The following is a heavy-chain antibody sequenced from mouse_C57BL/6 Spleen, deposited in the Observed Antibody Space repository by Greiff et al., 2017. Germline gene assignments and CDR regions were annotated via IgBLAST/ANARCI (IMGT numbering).Heavy chain of an antibody. Sequence: QVQLQQSGADLAKPGASVKLSCKASGYTFTSYWMHWVKQRPGQGLEWIGYINPSSGYTKYNQKVKDKDTLTADKSSSTAYMQLSSLTYEDAAVYYWARGTTVVARDYWGQGTTLTVSS. J-gene: IGHJ2*01. D-gene: IGHD1-1*01. CDR2: INPSSGYT. CDR1: GYTFTSYW. CDR3: ARGTTVVARDY. V-gene: IGHV1-7*01.